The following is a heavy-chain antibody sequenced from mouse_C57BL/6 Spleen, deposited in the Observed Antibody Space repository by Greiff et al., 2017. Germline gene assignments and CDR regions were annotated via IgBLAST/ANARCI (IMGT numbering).Heavy chain of an antibody. V-gene: IGHV14-4*01. CDR1: GFNIKDDY. CDR2: IDPENGDT. J-gene: IGHJ3*01. CDR3: TTPSDYRGFAY. Sequence: EVQLQQSGAELVRPGASVKLSCTASGFNIKDDYMHWVKQRPEQGLEWIGWIDPENGDTEYASKFQGKATITADTSSNTAYLQLSSLTSEDTAVYYCTTPSDYRGFAYWGQGTLVTVAA. D-gene: IGHD2-4*01.